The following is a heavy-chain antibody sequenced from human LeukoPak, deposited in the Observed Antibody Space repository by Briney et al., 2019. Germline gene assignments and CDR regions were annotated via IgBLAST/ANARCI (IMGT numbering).Heavy chain of an antibody. CDR1: GFTFSNYA. J-gene: IGHJ4*02. CDR2: ITGSSGNT. CDR3: AKWGDFDVLTGYYVPDF. Sequence: GGSLRLSCAASGFTFSNYAMSWVRQAPGKGLEWVSAITGSSGNTYYADSVKDRFTISRDNSKNTLYLQMNSLRDEDTAVYYCAKWGDFDVLTGYYVPDFWGQGTLVTVSS. V-gene: IGHV3-23*01. D-gene: IGHD3-9*01.